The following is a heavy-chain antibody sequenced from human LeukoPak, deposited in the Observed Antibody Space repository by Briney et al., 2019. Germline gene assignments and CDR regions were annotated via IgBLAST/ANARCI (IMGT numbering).Heavy chain of an antibody. CDR3: AKGVVPAATGRLNWFEP. CDR2: ISWNSGSI. V-gene: IGHV3-9*01. D-gene: IGHD2-2*01. CDR1: GFTFDDYA. J-gene: IGHJ5*02. Sequence: ARSLSLSCAASGFTFDDYAMHWVRQAPGKGLEWVSGISWNSGSIGYADSVKGRFTISRDNAKTSLYLQMNSLRAEDAALYYCAKGVVPAATGRLNWFEPWGQGTLVTVAS.